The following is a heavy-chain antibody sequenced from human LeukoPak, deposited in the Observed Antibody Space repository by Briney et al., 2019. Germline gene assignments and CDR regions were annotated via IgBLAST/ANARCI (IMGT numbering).Heavy chain of an antibody. J-gene: IGHJ6*02. Sequence: ASVKVSCKASGYTFTSYGISWVRQAPGQGLEWMGWISAYNGNTNYAQKLQGRVTMTTDTSTSTAYMELRSLRSDDTAVYYCARVNGYCSSTSCDFSYGMDVWGQGTPVTVSS. V-gene: IGHV1-18*01. CDR3: ARVNGYCSSTSCDFSYGMDV. D-gene: IGHD2-2*01. CDR1: GYTFTSYG. CDR2: ISAYNGNT.